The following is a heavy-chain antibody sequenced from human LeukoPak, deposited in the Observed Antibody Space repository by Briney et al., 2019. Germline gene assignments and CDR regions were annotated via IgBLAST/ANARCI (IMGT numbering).Heavy chain of an antibody. CDR1: GYSISSGYY. CDR3: ARGGVVRQQLVPVGFDY. D-gene: IGHD6-13*01. Sequence: PSETLSLTCAVSGYSISSGYYWGWIRQPPGKGLEWIGYIYYSGSTYYNPSLKSRVTISVDTSKNQFSLKLSSVTAADTAVYYCARGGVVRQQLVPVGFDYWGQGTLVTVSS. J-gene: IGHJ4*02. V-gene: IGHV4-38-2*01. CDR2: IYYSGST.